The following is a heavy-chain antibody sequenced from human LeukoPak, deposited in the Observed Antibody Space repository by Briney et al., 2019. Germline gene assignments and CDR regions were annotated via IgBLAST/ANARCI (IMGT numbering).Heavy chain of an antibody. CDR2: INPNSGGT. D-gene: IGHD2-2*01. CDR3: ARVRVSVVVPAATDY. J-gene: IGHJ4*02. V-gene: IGHV1-2*02. CDR1: GYTFTGYY. Sequence: ASVKVSCKASGYTFTGYYMHWVRQAPGQGLEWMGWINPNSGGTNYAQKFQGRVTMTRDTSISTAYMELSRLRSDDTAVYYCARVRVSVVVPAATDYWGQGTLVTVSS.